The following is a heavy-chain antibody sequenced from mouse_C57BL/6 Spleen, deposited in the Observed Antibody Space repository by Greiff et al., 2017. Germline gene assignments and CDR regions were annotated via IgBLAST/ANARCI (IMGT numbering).Heavy chain of an antibody. V-gene: IGHV1-18*01. CDR2: INPNNGGT. Sequence: EVQLQQSGPELVKPGASVKIPCKASGYTFTDYNMDWVKQSHGKSLEWIGDINPNNGGTIYNQKFKGKATLTVDKSSSTAYMELRSLTSEDTSVYYGAIYDGYYYAMDDWGQGTSVTVSS. CDR3: AIYDGYYYAMDD. D-gene: IGHD2-3*01. J-gene: IGHJ4*01. CDR1: GYTFTDYN.